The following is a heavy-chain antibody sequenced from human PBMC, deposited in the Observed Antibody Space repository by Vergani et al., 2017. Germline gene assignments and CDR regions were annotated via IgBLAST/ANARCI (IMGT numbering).Heavy chain of an antibody. D-gene: IGHD2-2*02. CDR2: VSTGTKSQ. J-gene: IGHJ4*02. V-gene: IGHV3-48*01. CDR3: VRDRGLCAGGRCYTEAWDY. Sequence: QLVESGGGWVQPGGSLRLSCVVSGFDFSSYIMNWVRQAPGKGLEWVSFVSTGTKSQSYAESVKGRFTISRDSAKNSLYLQVRSLRLEDTGVYHCVRDRGLCAGGRCYTEAWDYWGQGTPVTVPS. CDR1: GFDFSSYI.